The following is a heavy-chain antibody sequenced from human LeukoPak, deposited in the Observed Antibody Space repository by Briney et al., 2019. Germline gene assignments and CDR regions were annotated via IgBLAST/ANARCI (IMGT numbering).Heavy chain of an antibody. J-gene: IGHJ4*02. CDR2: IYPGDSDT. V-gene: IGHV5-51*01. CDR1: GSRFTNYW. Sequence: GEPLETPLQGSGSRFTNYWIAWVRPVPGEGLEGLGIIYPGDSDTRYSPSFQGQVTISAGKSISTTYLQWSSLKASDTAMYYCARQTVTTSYLGYWGQGTLVSVSS. CDR3: ARQTVTTSYLGY. D-gene: IGHD4-17*01.